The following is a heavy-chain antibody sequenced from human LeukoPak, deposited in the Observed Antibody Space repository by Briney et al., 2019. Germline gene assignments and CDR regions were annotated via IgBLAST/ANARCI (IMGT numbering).Heavy chain of an antibody. V-gene: IGHV3-11*01. CDR2: ISSSGSTI. D-gene: IGHD3-9*01. J-gene: IGHJ4*02. CDR3: ARVDILTGYYYFDY. Sequence: GGSLRLSCAASGFTVSSNYMSWIRQAPGKGLEWVSYISSSGSTIYYADSVKGRFTISRDNAKNSLYLQMNSLRAEDTAVYYCARVDILTGYYYFDYWGQGTLVTVSS. CDR1: GFTVSSNY.